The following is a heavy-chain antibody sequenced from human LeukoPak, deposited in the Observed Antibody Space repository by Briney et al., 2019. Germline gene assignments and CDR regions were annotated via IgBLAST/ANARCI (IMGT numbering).Heavy chain of an antibody. CDR2: VYYSGNT. V-gene: IGHV4-59*01. CDR3: ARVVSKGAYDFRTYYYGMDV. J-gene: IGHJ6*02. D-gene: IGHD5-12*01. Sequence: SETLSLTCSVSGVSLSNYYWTCVRQPPGKGLECGGYVYYSGNTNYNPSLKSRVTISVDTSKNQCSLRLTSVTAADTAVYYCARVVSKGAYDFRTYYYGMDVWGQGTTVTVSS. CDR1: GVSLSNYY.